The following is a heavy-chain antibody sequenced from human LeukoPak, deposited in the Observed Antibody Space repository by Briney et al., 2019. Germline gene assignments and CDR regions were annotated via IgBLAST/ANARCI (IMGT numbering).Heavy chain of an antibody. CDR1: GFTFSSHG. V-gene: IGHV3-33*01. J-gene: IGHJ5*02. CDR2: IWYDGSNK. Sequence: GGSLRLSCAASGFTFSSHGMHWVRQAPGKGLEWVAVIWYDGSNKYYADSVKGRFTISRDNSKKTLYFQMNSLRAEAKSVYYCXXXXXEXXXXTXXWFDPWXQGTLVTVSS. CDR3: XXXXXEXXXXTXXWFDP.